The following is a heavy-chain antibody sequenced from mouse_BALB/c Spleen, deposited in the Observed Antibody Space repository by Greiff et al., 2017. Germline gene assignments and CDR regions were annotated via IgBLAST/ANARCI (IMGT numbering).Heavy chain of an antibody. J-gene: IGHJ4*01. D-gene: IGHD1-1*01. Sequence: VQLVESAAELARPGASVKMSCKASGYTFTSYTMHWVKQRPGQGLEWIGYINPSSGYTEYNQKFKDKTTLTADKSSSTAYMQLSSLTSEDSAVYYCASPYYYGSSFPMDYWGQGTSVTVSS. CDR2: INPSSGYT. CDR3: ASPYYYGSSFPMDY. CDR1: GYTFTSYT. V-gene: IGHV1-4*02.